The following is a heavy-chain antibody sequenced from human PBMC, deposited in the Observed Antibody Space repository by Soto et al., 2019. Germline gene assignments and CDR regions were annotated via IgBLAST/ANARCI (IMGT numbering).Heavy chain of an antibody. CDR1: GFTFSSYA. V-gene: IGHV3-23*01. Sequence: EVQLLESGGGLVQPGGSLRLSCAASGFTFSSYAMSWVRQAPGKGLEWVSAISGSGGSTYYADSEKGRFTISRDNTKNSLYLQMNSLRAEDTAVYYCAKNKGLLIQRFDYWGQGTLVTVSS. CDR3: AKNKGLLIQRFDY. CDR2: ISGSGGST. J-gene: IGHJ4*02. D-gene: IGHD2-8*01.